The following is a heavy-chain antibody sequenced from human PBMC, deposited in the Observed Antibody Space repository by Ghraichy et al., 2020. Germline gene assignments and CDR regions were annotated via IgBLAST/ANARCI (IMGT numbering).Heavy chain of an antibody. CDR1: GGSISSSSYY. CDR2: IYYSGST. CDR3: ARQGSYYYVSRGEDYFDY. Sequence: ETLSLTCTVSGGSISSSSYYWGWIRQPPGKGLEWIGSIYYSGSTYYNPSLKSRVTISVDTSKNQFSLKLSSVTAADTAVYYCARQGSYYYVSRGEDYFDYWGQGTLVTVSS. V-gene: IGHV4-39*01. J-gene: IGHJ4*02. D-gene: IGHD3-22*01.